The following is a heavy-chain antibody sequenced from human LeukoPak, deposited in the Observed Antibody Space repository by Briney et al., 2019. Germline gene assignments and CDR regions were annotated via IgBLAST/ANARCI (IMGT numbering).Heavy chain of an antibody. Sequence: SETLSLTCTVSGGSISYYYWSWIRQPPGKGLEWIGYIYYSGITNYNPSLKSRVSISVDTSKNQFSLKLSSVTAADTAVYYCARGANYYYYYYMDVWGKGTTVTVSS. CDR1: GGSISYYY. V-gene: IGHV4-59*01. CDR2: IYYSGIT. CDR3: ARGANYYYYYYMDV. J-gene: IGHJ6*03.